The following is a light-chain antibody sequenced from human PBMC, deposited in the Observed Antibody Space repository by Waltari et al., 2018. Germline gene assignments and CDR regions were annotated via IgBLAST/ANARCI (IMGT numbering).Light chain of an antibody. J-gene: IGKJ5*01. CDR3: QQYGSSIT. CDR1: QSVSSGY. CDR2: GAS. Sequence: EVVLTQSPGTLSLSPGERATLSCRASQSVSSGYLGCYQQKPAQAPRLLIYGASSRATGIPDRFSGSGSGTDFNLTISRLESEDFAMYYCQQYGSSITFGQGTRLEIK. V-gene: IGKV3-20*01.